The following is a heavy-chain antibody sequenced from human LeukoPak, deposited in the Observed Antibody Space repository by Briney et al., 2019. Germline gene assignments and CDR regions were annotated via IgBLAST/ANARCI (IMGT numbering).Heavy chain of an antibody. CDR3: GVAAAGTTQVDY. CDR1: GFTFSDYY. J-gene: IGHJ4*02. CDR2: ISSSGSTI. Sequence: PGGSLRLSCAASGFTFSDYYMSWIRQAPGKGLEWVSYISSSGSTIYYADSVKGRFTISRDNAKNSLYLQMNSLRAEDTAVYYCGVAAAGTTQVDYWGQGTLVTVSS. D-gene: IGHD6-13*01. V-gene: IGHV3-11*01.